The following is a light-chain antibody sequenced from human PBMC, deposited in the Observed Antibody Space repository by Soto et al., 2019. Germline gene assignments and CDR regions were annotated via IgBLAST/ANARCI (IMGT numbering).Light chain of an antibody. V-gene: IGLV2-14*01. J-gene: IGLJ1*01. CDR3: SSYTSSSTTV. CDR2: EVS. CDR1: SSDVGGYNY. Sequence: QSALAQPASVSGSPGQSITSSCTGTSSDVGGYNYVSWYQQHPGKAPKLMIYEVSNRPSGVSNRFSGSKSGNTASLTISGLQAEDEADYYCSSYTSSSTTVFGTGTKVTVL.